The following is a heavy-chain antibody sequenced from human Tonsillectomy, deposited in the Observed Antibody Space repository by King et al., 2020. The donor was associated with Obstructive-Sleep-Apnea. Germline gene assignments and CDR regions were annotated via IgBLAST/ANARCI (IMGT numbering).Heavy chain of an antibody. J-gene: IGHJ4*01. Sequence: QFTLKESGPTLVRPTQTLTLTCTFSGFSLSASGVGVGWIRQPPGKALEWLALIYWDDDKRYSPSLKSRLTITKDTSKNQVVLTMTTMDPVDTATYYCAHSWMYYYDSSGFFDYWGHGTLVIVSS. CDR3: AHSWMYYYDSSGFFDY. CDR2: IYWDDDK. D-gene: IGHD3-22*01. V-gene: IGHV2-5*02. CDR1: GFSLSASGVG.